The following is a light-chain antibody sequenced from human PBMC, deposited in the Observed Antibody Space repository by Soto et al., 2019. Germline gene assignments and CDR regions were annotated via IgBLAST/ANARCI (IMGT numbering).Light chain of an antibody. J-gene: IGKJ1*01. V-gene: IGKV3-20*01. CDR2: GAS. CDR1: QSISSSY. CDR3: QQYGSSPWT. Sequence: EIVLTQSPGTLSLSPGERATLSCRASQSISSSYLAWYQQKPGQALRLLVSGASSRATGIPDRFSGSGSGTDFTLTISRLEPEDLAVYFCQQYGSSPWTFGQGTKVEIK.